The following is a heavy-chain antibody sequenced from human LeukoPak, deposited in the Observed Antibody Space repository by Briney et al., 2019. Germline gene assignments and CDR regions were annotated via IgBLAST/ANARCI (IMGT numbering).Heavy chain of an antibody. Sequence: GASVKVSCKASGYTFTGYYMHWVRQAPGQGLEWMGWINPNSGGTNYAQKFQGRVTMTRDTSISTAYMELSRLRSDDTAVYYCARDGALRFLEWLPHYYMDVWGKGTTVTVSS. CDR1: GYTFTGYY. CDR3: ARDGALRFLEWLPHYYMDV. CDR2: INPNSGGT. V-gene: IGHV1-2*02. J-gene: IGHJ6*03. D-gene: IGHD3-3*01.